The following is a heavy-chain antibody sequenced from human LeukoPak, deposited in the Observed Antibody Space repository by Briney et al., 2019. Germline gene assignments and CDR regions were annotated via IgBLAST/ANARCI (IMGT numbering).Heavy chain of an antibody. D-gene: IGHD3-10*01. CDR3: ARHYGP. CDR2: IYDSGST. V-gene: IGHV4-39*01. Sequence: PGGSLRLSCAASGFTFSTYSMKWVRQPPGKGLEWIGSIYDSGSTYYNPSLKSRVTISVDTSKNHFSLKLNSVTAADTAVYYCARHYGPWGQGTLVTVSS. CDR1: GFTFSTYSMK. J-gene: IGHJ5*02.